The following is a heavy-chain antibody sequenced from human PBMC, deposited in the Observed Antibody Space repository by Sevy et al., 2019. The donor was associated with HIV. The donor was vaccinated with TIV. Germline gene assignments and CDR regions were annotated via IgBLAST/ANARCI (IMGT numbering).Heavy chain of an antibody. CDR1: GGTFSSYA. V-gene: IGHV1-69*06. J-gene: IGHJ5*02. CDR2: IIPIFGTA. Sequence: ASVKVSCKASGGTFSSYAISWVRQAPGQGLEWMGGIIPIFGTANYAQKFQGRVTITADKSTGTAYLELSSLRSEDTAVYYCARDSGVDCSGGSCYSGWFDPWGQGTLVTVSS. D-gene: IGHD2-15*01. CDR3: ARDSGVDCSGGSCYSGWFDP.